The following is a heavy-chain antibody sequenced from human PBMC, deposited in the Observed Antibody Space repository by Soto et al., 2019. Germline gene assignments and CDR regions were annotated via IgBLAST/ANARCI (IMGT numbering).Heavy chain of an antibody. V-gene: IGHV4-59*01. CDR1: GGSISSYY. D-gene: IGHD3-22*01. J-gene: IGHJ3*02. CDR2: IYYSGST. Sequence: SETLSLTCTVSGGSISSYYWSWIRQPPGKGLEWIGYIYYSGSTNYNPSLKSRVTISVDTSKNQFSLKLSSVTAADTAVYYCAREYYYDSSGYGSQAFDSWGQGKMVTVSS. CDR3: AREYYYDSSGYGSQAFDS.